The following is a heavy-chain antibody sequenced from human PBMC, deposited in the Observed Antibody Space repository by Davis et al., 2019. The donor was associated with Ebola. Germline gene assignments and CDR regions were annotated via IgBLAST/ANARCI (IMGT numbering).Heavy chain of an antibody. D-gene: IGHD3-3*01. CDR1: GCTFSSYA. CDR2: IIPIFGTA. J-gene: IGHJ6*02. CDR3: ASAHYDFWSGYPIIPGGMDV. V-gene: IGHV1-69*06. Sequence: SVTVSCKASGCTFSSYALSWLRQAPGQGLEWMGGIIPIFGTANYAQKFQGRVTITADKSTSTAYMELSSLRSEDTAVYYCASAHYDFWSGYPIIPGGMDVWGQGTTVTVSS.